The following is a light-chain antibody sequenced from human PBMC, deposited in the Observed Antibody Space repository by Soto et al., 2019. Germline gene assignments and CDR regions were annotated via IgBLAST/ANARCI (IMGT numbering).Light chain of an antibody. CDR3: QQRSNWHPLT. CDR2: DAS. J-gene: IGKJ1*01. CDR1: QSVSTY. V-gene: IGKV3-11*01. Sequence: EIVLTQSPATLSLSPGERATLSCRASQSVSTYLAWYQHKPGQAPRLLIYDASNRATGIPARFSGSGSGTDFTLTISSLEPEDFAVYYCQQRSNWHPLTFGQGTKVEIK.